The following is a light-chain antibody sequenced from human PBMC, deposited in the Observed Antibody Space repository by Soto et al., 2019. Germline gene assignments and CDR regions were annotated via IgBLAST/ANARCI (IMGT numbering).Light chain of an antibody. V-gene: IGKV1-9*01. CDR2: AAS. CDR3: QQVNSYPLT. J-gene: IGKJ4*01. CDR1: QGISSY. Sequence: DIQLTQSPSFLSASVGDRVTITCRASQGISSYLAWYQQQPGKAPKLLIYAASTLQSGVPSRFSGSGSGTEFTLTISSLQPEDFATYYCQQVNSYPLTFGGGTKVEI.